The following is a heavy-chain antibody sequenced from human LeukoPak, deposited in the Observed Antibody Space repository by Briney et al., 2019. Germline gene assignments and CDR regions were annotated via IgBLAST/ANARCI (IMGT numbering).Heavy chain of an antibody. CDR2: MNPNSGNT. V-gene: IGHV1-8*01. J-gene: IGHJ4*02. CDR1: GYTFTSYD. Sequence: ASVKVSCKASGYTFTSYDINWVRQATGQGLEWMGWMNPNSGNTGYAQKFQGRVTVTRNTSISTAYMELSRLRSDDTAVYYCARDVGLTGDGEHFDYWGQGTLVTVSS. D-gene: IGHD7-27*01. CDR3: ARDVGLTGDGEHFDY.